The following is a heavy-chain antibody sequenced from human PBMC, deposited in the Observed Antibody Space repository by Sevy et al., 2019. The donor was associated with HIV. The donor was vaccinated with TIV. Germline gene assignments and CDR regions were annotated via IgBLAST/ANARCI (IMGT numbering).Heavy chain of an antibody. CDR2: ISFDGGNT. CDR1: GFSLSDHA. J-gene: IGHJ4*02. V-gene: IGHV3-30-3*01. D-gene: IGHD6-25*01. Sequence: GGSLRLSCVASGFSLSDHAMHWVRQGPDKGLAGVAVISFDGGNTYYSDAVEGRFTISRDNSKNTVYLQMNSLSPDDTALYYCARGPYNSGQRFDFWGQGNLVTVSS. CDR3: ARGPYNSGQRFDF.